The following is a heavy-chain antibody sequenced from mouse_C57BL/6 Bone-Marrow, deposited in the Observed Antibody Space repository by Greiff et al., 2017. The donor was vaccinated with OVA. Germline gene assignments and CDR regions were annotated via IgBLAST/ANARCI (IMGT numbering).Heavy chain of an antibody. D-gene: IGHD2-1*01. Sequence: EVKVVESGGGLVQPGGSMKLSCVASGFTFSNYWMNWVRQSPEKGLEWVAQIRLKSDNYATHYAESVKGRFTISRDDSKSSVYLRMNNLRAEDTGIYYCTDGGNYGYFDVWGTGTTVTVSS. CDR3: TDGGNYGYFDV. CDR1: GFTFSNYW. V-gene: IGHV6-3*01. J-gene: IGHJ1*03. CDR2: IRLKSDNYAT.